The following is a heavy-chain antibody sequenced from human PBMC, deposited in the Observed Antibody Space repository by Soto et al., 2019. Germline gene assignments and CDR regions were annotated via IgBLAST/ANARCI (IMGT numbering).Heavy chain of an antibody. V-gene: IGHV3-74*01. CDR1: GFTFFSYW. CDR3: ARGRPYGMDV. J-gene: IGHJ6*02. Sequence: GSLRLSCAASGFTFFSYWINFFRQAPGKGLVWVSRIDSDGSSTTYADSVKGRFTTSRDNAKNTLYLQMSSLRVEDTAVYYCARGRPYGMDVWGQGTTVTVSS. CDR2: IDSDGSST.